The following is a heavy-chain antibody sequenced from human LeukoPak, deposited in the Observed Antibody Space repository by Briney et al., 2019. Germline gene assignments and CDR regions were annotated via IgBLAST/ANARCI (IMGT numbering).Heavy chain of an antibody. J-gene: IGHJ4*02. CDR3: ARLRRVGATPFDH. CDR2: IYHSGST. CDR1: GGSISSSNW. Sequence: SGTLSLTCAVSGGSISSSNWWSWVRQPPGKGLEWIGEIYHSGSTNYNPSLKSRVTISVDTSKNQFSLKLSSVTAADTAMYYCARLRRVGATPFDHWGQGTLVTVSS. V-gene: IGHV4-4*02. D-gene: IGHD1-26*01.